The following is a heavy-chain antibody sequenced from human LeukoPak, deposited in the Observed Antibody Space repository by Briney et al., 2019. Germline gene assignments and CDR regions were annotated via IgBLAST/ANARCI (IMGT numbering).Heavy chain of an antibody. CDR2: ISSSSSYI. D-gene: IGHD2-2*01. CDR1: GFTFSSYS. CDR3: ARDRCSSTSCGDY. Sequence: GGSLRLSCAASGFTFSSYSMNWVRQAPGKGLEWVSSISSSSSYIYHTDSVKGRFTISRDNAKNSLYLQMNSLRAEDTAVYYCARDRCSSTSCGDYWGQGTLVTVSS. J-gene: IGHJ4*02. V-gene: IGHV3-21*01.